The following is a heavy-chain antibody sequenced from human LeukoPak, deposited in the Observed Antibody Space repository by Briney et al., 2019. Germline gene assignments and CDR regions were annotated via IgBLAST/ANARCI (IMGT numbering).Heavy chain of an antibody. J-gene: IGHJ6*03. D-gene: IGHD3-16*01. CDR3: AKQGGGMGRGYYMDV. Sequence: GGSLRLSCAASGFTFSDYYMSWIRQAPGKGLEWVAFIRYDGSNKYYADSVKGRFTISRDNSKNTLYLQMNSLRAEDTAVYYCAKQGGGMGRGYYMDVWGKGTTVTVSS. V-gene: IGHV3-30*02. CDR1: GFTFSDYY. CDR2: IRYDGSNK.